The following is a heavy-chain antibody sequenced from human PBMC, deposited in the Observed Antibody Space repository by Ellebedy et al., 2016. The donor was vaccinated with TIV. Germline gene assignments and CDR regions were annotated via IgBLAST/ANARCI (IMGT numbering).Heavy chain of an antibody. CDR1: GFTFSDYA. V-gene: IGHV3-21*01. Sequence: GESLKISCAASGFTFSDYAMSWVRQAPGKGLEWVSSISGSSTYIYYADSVKVRFAISRDNAKTSLYLQMNSLRAEDTAVYYCARKVPAPTTVPPNWYFDLWGRGTLVTISS. J-gene: IGHJ2*01. CDR3: ARKVPAPTTVPPNWYFDL. D-gene: IGHD4-17*01. CDR2: ISGSSTYI.